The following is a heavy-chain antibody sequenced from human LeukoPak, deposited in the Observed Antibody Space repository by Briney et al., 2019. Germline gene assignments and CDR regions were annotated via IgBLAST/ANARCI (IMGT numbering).Heavy chain of an antibody. CDR2: INHSGST. J-gene: IGHJ6*03. V-gene: IGHV4-38-2*01. CDR1: GYSISSGYY. Sequence: SETLSLTCAVSGYSISSGYYWGRIRQPPGKGLEWIGEINHSGSTNYNPSLKSRVTISVDTSKNQFSLKLSSVTAADTAVYYCARGAAAAGYYYYYMDVWGKGTTVTVSS. CDR3: ARGAAAAGYYYYYMDV. D-gene: IGHD6-13*01.